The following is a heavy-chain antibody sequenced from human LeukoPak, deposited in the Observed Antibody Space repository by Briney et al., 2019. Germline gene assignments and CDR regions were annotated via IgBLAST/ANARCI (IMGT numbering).Heavy chain of an antibody. CDR3: AKDQSYYGSGRDAMDV. CDR2: ISGAGGRT. Sequence: GGSLRLSCAASGFTFSNYAMTWVRQAPGKGLEWVSSISGAGGRTHYAESVKGRFTISRDNSKNTLSLQMNSLRAEDTALYYCAKDQSYYGSGRDAMDVWGQGITVTVSS. CDR1: GFTFSNYA. V-gene: IGHV3-23*01. J-gene: IGHJ6*02. D-gene: IGHD3-10*01.